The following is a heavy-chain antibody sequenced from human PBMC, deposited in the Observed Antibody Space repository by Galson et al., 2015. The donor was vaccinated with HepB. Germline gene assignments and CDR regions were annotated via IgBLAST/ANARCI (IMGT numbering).Heavy chain of an antibody. CDR2: ISSSSTTI. Sequence: SLRLSCAASTFIFSTYSMNWVRQAPGKGLEWVSYISSSSTTIYYADSVKGRFTISRDNAKNSLYLQMNSLRPEDTAIYYCARAAGWLDPWGQGTLVTVSS. CDR1: TFIFSTYS. CDR3: ARAAGWLDP. V-gene: IGHV3-48*04. J-gene: IGHJ5*02. D-gene: IGHD3-10*01.